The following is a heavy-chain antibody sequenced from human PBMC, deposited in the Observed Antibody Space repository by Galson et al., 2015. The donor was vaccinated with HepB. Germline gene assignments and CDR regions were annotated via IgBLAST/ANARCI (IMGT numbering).Heavy chain of an antibody. D-gene: IGHD1-26*01. CDR2: TYYRSQWYY. V-gene: IGHV6-1*01. CDR1: GDSVSSISAA. Sequence: CAISGDSVSSISAAWNWIRQSPSRGLEWLGRTYYRSQWYYNYAVSVKGRMTVNPDTSKNQFSLQLNSVTPEDTAVYYCARGGGTYYHFDFWGQGTLVTVSS. CDR3: ARGGGTYYHFDF. J-gene: IGHJ4*02.